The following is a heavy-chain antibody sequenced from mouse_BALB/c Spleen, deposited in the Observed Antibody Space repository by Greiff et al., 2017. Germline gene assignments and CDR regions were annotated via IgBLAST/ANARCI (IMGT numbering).Heavy chain of an antibody. J-gene: IGHJ4*01. Sequence: VKVVESGPGLVAPSQSLSITCTVSGFSLTSYGVHWVRQPPGKGLEWLGVIWAGGSTNYNSALMSRLSISKDNSKSQVFLKMNSLQTDDTAMYYCARDGGYYGNYYAMDYWGQGTSVTVSS. CDR3: ARDGGYYGNYYAMDY. CDR2: IWAGGST. V-gene: IGHV2-9*02. D-gene: IGHD2-1*01. CDR1: GFSLTSYG.